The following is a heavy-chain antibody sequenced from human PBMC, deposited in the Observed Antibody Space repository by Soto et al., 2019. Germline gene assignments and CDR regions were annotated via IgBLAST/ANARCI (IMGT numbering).Heavy chain of an antibody. V-gene: IGHV3-23*01. J-gene: IGHJ6*02. CDR3: AKGHSDSFGNYDYFGMDV. CDR1: GFTVDNYG. CDR2: ITGAGGST. Sequence: EVQLLESGGGLVQPGGSLRLSCAASGFTVDNYGMSWVRQAPGKGMEWVGAITGAGGSTYNADSVKGRFTISRDNSKKTVYLQVDSLRVEDTAVYYCAKGHSDSFGNYDYFGMDVWGQGTTVTVSS. D-gene: IGHD4-4*01.